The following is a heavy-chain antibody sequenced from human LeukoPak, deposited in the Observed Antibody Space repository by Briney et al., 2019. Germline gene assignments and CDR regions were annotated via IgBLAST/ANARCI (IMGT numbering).Heavy chain of an antibody. CDR2: MSPTSGNT. D-gene: IGHD2-2*02. Sequence: ASVKVSCKASRYTFSSSDINWVRQAAGQGFEWMGWMSPTSGNTGYAQNFQGRVTMTRDTSISTAYMELTSLRSEDTAVYYCARGMSGISWVPAAIIFDYWGQGTLVTVSS. CDR3: ARGMSGISWVPAAIIFDY. V-gene: IGHV1-8*01. CDR1: RYTFSSSD. J-gene: IGHJ4*02.